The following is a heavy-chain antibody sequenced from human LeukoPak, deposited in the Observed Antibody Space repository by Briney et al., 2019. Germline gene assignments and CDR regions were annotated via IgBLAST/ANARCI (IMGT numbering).Heavy chain of an antibody. V-gene: IGHV3-23*01. CDR1: GFTFSNFA. J-gene: IGHJ6*02. CDR2: ISSNGGRT. D-gene: IGHD3-3*01. CDR3: ARDPAYDFWSGYYGGMDV. Sequence: GGSLRLSCATSGFTFSNFAMNWVRQAPGKGLEWVSVISSNGGRTYYANSVKGRFTVSRDNSKNMLYLRMNSLRAEDTAVYYCARDPAYDFWSGYYGGMDVWGQGTTVTVSS.